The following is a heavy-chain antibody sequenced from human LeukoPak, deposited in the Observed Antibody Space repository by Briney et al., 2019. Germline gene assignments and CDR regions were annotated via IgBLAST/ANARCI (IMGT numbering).Heavy chain of an antibody. Sequence: ASVKVSCKASGYTFTGYYVHWVRQAPGQGLEWIGWINPNSGDTNYAQKFQGRVTMTRDTSISTAYMELSGLRSDDTAVYYCARDLALGLSAFDIWGQGTMVTVSS. CDR1: GYTFTGYY. V-gene: IGHV1-2*02. CDR3: ARDLALGLSAFDI. CDR2: INPNSGDT. D-gene: IGHD1-26*01. J-gene: IGHJ3*02.